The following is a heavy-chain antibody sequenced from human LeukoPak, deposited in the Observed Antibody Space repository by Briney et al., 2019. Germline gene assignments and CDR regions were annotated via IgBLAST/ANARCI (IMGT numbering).Heavy chain of an antibody. CDR1: GGSISSYY. CDR3: ARGGYSYEVVFGYFQH. D-gene: IGHD5-18*01. V-gene: IGHV4-59*01. CDR2: IYYSGST. J-gene: IGHJ1*01. Sequence: PSETLSLTCTVSGGSISSYYWSWIRQPPGKGLEWIGYIYYSGSTNCNPSLKSRVTISVDTSKNQFSLKLSSVTAADTAVYYCARGGYSYEVVFGYFQHWGQGTLVTVSS.